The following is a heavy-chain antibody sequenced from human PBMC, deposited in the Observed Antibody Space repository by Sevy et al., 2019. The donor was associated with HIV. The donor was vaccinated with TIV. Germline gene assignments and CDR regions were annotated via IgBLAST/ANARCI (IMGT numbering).Heavy chain of an antibody. CDR2: TYWDDDQ. CDR3: AHGFWISDASGMTFDY. Sequence: SGPTLVNPTQTLKLTCGFSGFSLSTDGVGVDWIRQPPGKALEWLALTYWDDDQRYSPTLKSRLTITKYTSKNKMVIIMTNMDTVDTATYYCAHGFWISDASGMTFDYWGQGTLVTVSS. D-gene: IGHD3-3*01. CDR1: GFSLSTDGVG. J-gene: IGHJ4*02. V-gene: IGHV2-5*02.